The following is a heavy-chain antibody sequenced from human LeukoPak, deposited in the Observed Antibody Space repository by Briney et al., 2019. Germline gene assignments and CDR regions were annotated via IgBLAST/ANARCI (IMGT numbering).Heavy chain of an antibody. CDR1: GVXISSYY. J-gene: IGHJ4*02. Sequence: SETLSLTCTVSGVXISSYYWTWIRQPPGQGLEWIGYIYYSGSTNYNPSLKSRVTISVDTSKNQFSLNLSSVTAADTAVYYCARLNYGDYIQTLDYWGQGTLVTVPS. V-gene: IGHV4-59*01. CDR2: IYYSGST. D-gene: IGHD4-17*01. CDR3: ARLNYGDYIQTLDY.